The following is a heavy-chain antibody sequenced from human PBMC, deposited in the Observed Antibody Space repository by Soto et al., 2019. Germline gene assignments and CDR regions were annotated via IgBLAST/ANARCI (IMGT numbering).Heavy chain of an antibody. V-gene: IGHV4-30-4*01. CDR3: ARERPDGSRLDP. CDR1: GGSIRSGDYY. J-gene: IGHJ5*02. CDR2: IYYSGST. D-gene: IGHD6-13*01. Sequence: QVQLQESGPGLVKPSQTLSLTCTVSGGSIRSGDYYWSWIRQPPGKGLEWIGYIYYSGSTYYNPSLKSRLTISVDTSKNQFSLKLSSGTAADTAVYYCARERPDGSRLDPWGQGSLVTVSS.